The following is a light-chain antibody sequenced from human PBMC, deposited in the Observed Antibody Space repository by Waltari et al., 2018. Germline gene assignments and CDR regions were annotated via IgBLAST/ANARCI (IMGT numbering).Light chain of an antibody. V-gene: IGKV2-30*01. CDR3: MQSTHVHPVYT. CDR2: KVS. J-gene: IGKJ2*01. CDR1: QSRVYSHSNTH. Sequence: DVVLTQSPLSLPVTLGQPASISCRSSQSRVYSHSNTHLSWYQQRPGQSPRRLIYKVSLRDSRVSERFSGGQSCTAFRLRIRRVEAEDITVYYCMQSTHVHPVYTFGHGTNLEIK.